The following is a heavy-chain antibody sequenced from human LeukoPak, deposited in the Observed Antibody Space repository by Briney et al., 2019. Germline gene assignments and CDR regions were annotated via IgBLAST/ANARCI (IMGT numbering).Heavy chain of an antibody. CDR1: GFTFRSYS. J-gene: IGHJ4*02. V-gene: IGHV3-21*01. D-gene: IGHD3-22*01. CDR2: ISSSSSYI. CDR3: ARGDSSGYFYFDF. Sequence: GGSLRLSCAASGFTFRSYSMNWVRQAPGKGLEWVSSISSSSSYIYYADSVKGRFTISRDNAKNSLYLQTNSVRAEDTAVYYCARGDSSGYFYFDFWGQGILVTVSS.